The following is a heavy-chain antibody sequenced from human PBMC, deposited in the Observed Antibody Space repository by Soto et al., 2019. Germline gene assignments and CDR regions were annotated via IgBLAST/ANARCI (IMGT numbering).Heavy chain of an antibody. Sequence: QVQLQESGPGLVKPSETLSLTCTVSGGSISSYYWSWIRQPPGKGLEWIGYIYYSGSTNYNPSLKSRVTISVHTSKNQYSLKLSSVTAADTAVYYCARGLAVAGTFLDYWGQGTLVTVSS. CDR1: GGSISSYY. CDR3: ARGLAVAGTFLDY. CDR2: IYYSGST. J-gene: IGHJ4*02. V-gene: IGHV4-59*01. D-gene: IGHD6-19*01.